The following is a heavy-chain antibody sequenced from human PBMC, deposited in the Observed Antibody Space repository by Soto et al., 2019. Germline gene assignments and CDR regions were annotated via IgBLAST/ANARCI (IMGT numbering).Heavy chain of an antibody. CDR1: GFTFREYA. CDR2: ISGSGDST. D-gene: IGHD3-16*01. Sequence: EVQLLESGGGLVQPGGSLRLSCVVSGFTFREYAMSWVRQAPGKGLEWISDISGSGDSTYYADSVKGRFTISRDNXKNTLSMEMNNLRAEDTAIYYCAKSAYFSGWYFDLWGRGTLVTVSS. CDR3: AKSAYFSGWYFDL. J-gene: IGHJ2*01. V-gene: IGHV3-23*01.